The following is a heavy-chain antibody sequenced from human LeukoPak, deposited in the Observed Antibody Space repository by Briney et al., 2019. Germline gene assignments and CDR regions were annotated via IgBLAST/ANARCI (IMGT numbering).Heavy chain of an antibody. Sequence: LPGESLRLSCAAAEFTFSSYEMNWVRQAPGKGLGWVSYISSSGSTILYADSVKGRFSISRDNAKNSLFLQMNSLRAADTAVYYCAREKASTTGTTDYDYWGQGTLVTVSS. J-gene: IGHJ4*02. D-gene: IGHD1-1*01. V-gene: IGHV3-48*03. CDR3: AREKASTTGTTDYDY. CDR1: EFTFSSYE. CDR2: ISSSGSTI.